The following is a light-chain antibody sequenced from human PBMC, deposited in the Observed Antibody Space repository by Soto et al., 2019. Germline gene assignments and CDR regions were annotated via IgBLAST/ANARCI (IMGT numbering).Light chain of an antibody. CDR3: QQRSNWPRT. Sequence: EVLLTQSPATLSLSPGERATLSCRDSQSVSSYLAWYQQKPGQAPSLLIYDASNRATGIPARFSGSGSGTDFTLTISSLEPEDFAVYYCQQRSNWPRTFGQGTKLEIK. CDR2: DAS. V-gene: IGKV3-11*01. J-gene: IGKJ2*01. CDR1: QSVSSY.